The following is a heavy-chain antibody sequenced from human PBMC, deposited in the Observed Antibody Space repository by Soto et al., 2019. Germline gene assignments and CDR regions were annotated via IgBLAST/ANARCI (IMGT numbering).Heavy chain of an antibody. D-gene: IGHD2-21*02. CDR1: GFTFSIYA. CDR3: AKQNGYGGNSELEY. J-gene: IGHJ4*02. V-gene: IGHV3-64*04. CDR2: ISSNGGST. Sequence: PGGSLRLSCSASGFTFSIYAMHWVRQAPGKGLEYVSSISSNGGSTYYADSVKGRFTISRDNSKNTLYLQMNSLRAEDTAVYYCAKQNGYGGNSELEYWGQGTLVTVSS.